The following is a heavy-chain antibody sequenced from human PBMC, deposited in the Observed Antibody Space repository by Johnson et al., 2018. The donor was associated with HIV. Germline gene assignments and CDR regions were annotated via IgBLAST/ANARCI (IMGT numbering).Heavy chain of an antibody. Sequence: VQLVESGGGFVKAGGSLRLSCEVSGFTFSSYDMHWVRQATGKGLEWVSAIGTAGDTYYPGSVKGRFTISRDNGKNSLYLQMNSLRVEDTALYYCARETDGHLRHFDWLLSRGDAFDIWGQGSMVTVSS. V-gene: IGHV3-13*01. D-gene: IGHD3-9*01. CDR1: GFTFSSYD. CDR2: IGTAGDT. J-gene: IGHJ3*02. CDR3: ARETDGHLRHFDWLLSRGDAFDI.